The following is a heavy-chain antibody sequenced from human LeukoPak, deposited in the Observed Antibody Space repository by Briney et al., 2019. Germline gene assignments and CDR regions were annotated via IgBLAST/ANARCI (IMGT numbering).Heavy chain of an antibody. CDR2: IYHSGSP. CDR3: ARVNINNWHSCDY. CDR1: GGSISSNNW. D-gene: IGHD1-1*01. Sequence: SETLSLTCAVSGGSISSNNWWGWVRQPPGKGLEWIGEIYHSGSPNYNPSLKSRVTISADKSRNHFSLNLSSVTAADTAVYYCARVNINNWHSCDYWGQGTLVTVSS. V-gene: IGHV4-4*02. J-gene: IGHJ4*02.